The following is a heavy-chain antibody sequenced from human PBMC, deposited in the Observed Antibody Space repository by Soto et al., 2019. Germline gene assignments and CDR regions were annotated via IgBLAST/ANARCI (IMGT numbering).Heavy chain of an antibody. V-gene: IGHV1-18*01. CDR2: ISAYNGNT. CDR3: ARVIYYGDYPYYFDY. D-gene: IGHD4-17*01. CDR1: GYTFTSYG. J-gene: IGHJ4*02. Sequence: QVQLVQSGAEVKKPGASVKVSCKASGYTFTSYGISWVRQAPGQGLEWMGWISAYNGNTNYAQKLQGRVTMTTDTTTSSAYMELRGLRSDDTAVYCCARVIYYGDYPYYFDYWGQGTLVTVSS.